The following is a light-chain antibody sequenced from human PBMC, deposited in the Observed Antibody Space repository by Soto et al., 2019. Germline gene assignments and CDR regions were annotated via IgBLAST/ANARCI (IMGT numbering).Light chain of an antibody. V-gene: IGKV1-27*01. CDR2: AAS. Sequence: DLQMTQSPTYLSASVGDRVTITCQASQGIRNFVAWYQQKPGKAPKLLIYAASTLQSGVPSRFSGSGSGTDFTLTINSLQPEDVATYSCQKYSSVPVFGPGTKVEIK. J-gene: IGKJ3*01. CDR3: QKYSSVPV. CDR1: QGIRNF.